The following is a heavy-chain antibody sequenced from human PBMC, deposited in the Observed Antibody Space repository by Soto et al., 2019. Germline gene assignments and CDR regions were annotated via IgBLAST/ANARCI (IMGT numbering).Heavy chain of an antibody. CDR2: ISAYNGNT. D-gene: IGHD5-18*01. Sequence: ASETVSCKASGYTFPSYGISWVRQAPGQGHEWMGWISAYNGNTNYAQKLQGRVTMTTDTSTSTAYMELRSLRSDDTAVYYCARGRFPYSYATLWGQGTLVTVSS. CDR1: GYTFPSYG. V-gene: IGHV1-18*01. J-gene: IGHJ4*02. CDR3: ARGRFPYSYATL.